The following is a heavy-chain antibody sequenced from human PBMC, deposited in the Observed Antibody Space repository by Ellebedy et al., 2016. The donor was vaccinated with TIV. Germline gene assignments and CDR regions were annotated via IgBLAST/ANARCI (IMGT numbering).Heavy chain of an antibody. CDR3: TTDSRMGRYGMDV. Sequence: PGGSLRLSCAASGFSFTNAWMSWVRQAPGKGLEWVGRIKSKTDGGTTDYAAPVKGRFTISRHESQDMLYLQMNSLKTEDTAVYYCTTDSRMGRYGMDVWGQGTTVTVSS. CDR2: IKSKTDGGTT. V-gene: IGHV3-15*01. D-gene: IGHD3-16*01. J-gene: IGHJ6*02. CDR1: GFSFTNAW.